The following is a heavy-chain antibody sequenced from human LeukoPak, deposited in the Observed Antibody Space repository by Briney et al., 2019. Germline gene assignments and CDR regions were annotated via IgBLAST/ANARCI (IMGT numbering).Heavy chain of an antibody. CDR1: GYTLTELS. D-gene: IGHD5-18*01. CDR3: ATDYEEYNYGRQEYYFDY. J-gene: IGHJ4*02. V-gene: IGHV1-24*01. Sequence: GASVKVSCKVSGYTLTELSMHWVRQAPGKGLEWMGGFDPEDGETIYAQKFQGRVTMTEDTSTDTAYMELSSLRSEDTAVYYCATDYEEYNYGRQEYYFDYWGQGTLVTVSS. CDR2: FDPEDGET.